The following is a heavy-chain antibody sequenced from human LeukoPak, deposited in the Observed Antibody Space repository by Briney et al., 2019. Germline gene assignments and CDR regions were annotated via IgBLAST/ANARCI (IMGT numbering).Heavy chain of an antibody. Sequence: ASVKVSCKASGGTFSSYAISWVRQAPGQGLEWMGGIIPIFGTANYAQKFQGRVTITADESTSTAYMELSSLRSEDTAVYYCARELYYGSGRRHTWFAPWGQGTLVTVSS. CDR1: GGTFSSYA. D-gene: IGHD3-10*01. V-gene: IGHV1-69*01. CDR3: ARELYYGSGRRHTWFAP. CDR2: IIPIFGTA. J-gene: IGHJ5*02.